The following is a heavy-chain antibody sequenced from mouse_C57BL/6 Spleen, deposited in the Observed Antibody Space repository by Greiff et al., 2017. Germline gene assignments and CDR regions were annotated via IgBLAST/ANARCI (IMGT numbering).Heavy chain of an antibody. J-gene: IGHJ2*01. D-gene: IGHD1-1*01. V-gene: IGHV1-80*01. Sequence: VQLQQSGAELVMPGASVKISCKASGYAFSSYWMNWVKQRPGKGLEWIGQIYPGDGDTNYNGKFKGKATLTADKSSSTAYMQLSSLTSEDSAVYFCARRDYGSSYVDYWGQGTTLTVSS. CDR1: GYAFSSYW. CDR3: ARRDYGSSYVDY. CDR2: IYPGDGDT.